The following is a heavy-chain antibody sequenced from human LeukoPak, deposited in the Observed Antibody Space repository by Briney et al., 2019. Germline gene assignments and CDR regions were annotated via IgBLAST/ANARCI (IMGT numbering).Heavy chain of an antibody. Sequence: PGGSLRLSCTASGFIFSNYWMTWVRQAPVKGLEWVANIRGDGNEKQFEDSVKGRFTISRDNAKNSVFLQMNNLRAEDTAVFYCVRNGDYYRLDYWGQGTLVTVSS. CDR1: GFIFSNYW. V-gene: IGHV3-7*01. D-gene: IGHD3-22*01. CDR3: VRNGDYYRLDY. J-gene: IGHJ4*02. CDR2: IRGDGNEK.